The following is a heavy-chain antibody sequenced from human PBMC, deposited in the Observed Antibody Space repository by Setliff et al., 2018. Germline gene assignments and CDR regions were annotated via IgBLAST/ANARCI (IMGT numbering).Heavy chain of an antibody. J-gene: IGHJ5*02. V-gene: IGHV3-15*01. D-gene: IGHD3-10*01. CDR1: GVTVSDAW. CDR3: VKLVPPAISSDP. Sequence: GGSLRLSCAASGVTVSDAWMGWVRQTPGEGLDWVGRIKSKTDGGPTDYAAPVKGRLTISRDNSKNTQYLQMNSLKTEDTAIYYCVKLVPPAISSDPWGQGTLVTVSS. CDR2: IKSKTDGGPT.